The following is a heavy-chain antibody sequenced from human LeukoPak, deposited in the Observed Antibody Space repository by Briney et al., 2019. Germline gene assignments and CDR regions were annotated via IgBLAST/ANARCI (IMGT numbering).Heavy chain of an antibody. Sequence: PSETLSLTCAVYGGSFSGYYWSWIRQSPGKGLEWIGEINHSGSTNYNPSLKSRVTISVDTSKNQFSLKLSSVTAADTAVYYCASPGYSSSWYLNYWGQGTLVTVSS. J-gene: IGHJ4*02. CDR1: GGSFSGYY. V-gene: IGHV4-34*01. D-gene: IGHD6-13*01. CDR2: INHSGST. CDR3: ASPGYSSSWYLNY.